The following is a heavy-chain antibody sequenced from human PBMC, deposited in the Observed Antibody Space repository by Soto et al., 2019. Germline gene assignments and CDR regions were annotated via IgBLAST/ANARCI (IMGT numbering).Heavy chain of an antibody. D-gene: IGHD3-3*01. CDR1: GGSIGSGGDY. V-gene: IGHV4-31*03. CDR3: ARVTYYVFWSGQKAPNYYYYYMDV. CDR2: IYYSGST. Sequence: SETLTLTCTVSGGSIGSGGDYWSWIRQHPGKGLEWIGYIYYSGSTYYNPSLKSRVTISVDTSKNQFSLKLSSVTAADTAVYYCARVTYYVFWSGQKAPNYYYYYMDVWGKGTTVTVSS. J-gene: IGHJ6*03.